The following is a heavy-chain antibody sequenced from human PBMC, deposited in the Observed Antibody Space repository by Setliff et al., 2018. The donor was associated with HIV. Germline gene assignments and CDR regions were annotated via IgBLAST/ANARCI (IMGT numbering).Heavy chain of an antibody. CDR3: GRTMTYYYLCMDV. J-gene: IGHJ6*03. CDR2: IYSSGST. V-gene: IGHV4-39*07. CDR1: GGSSSSRSYY. Sequence: NPSETLSLTCTVSGGSSSSRSYYWGWIRQPPGKGLEWIGSIYSSGSTYYNPSLKSRVTISVDTSKKQFSLRLSSVTAADTAVYYCGRTMTYYYLCMDVWGNGTTVTVSS.